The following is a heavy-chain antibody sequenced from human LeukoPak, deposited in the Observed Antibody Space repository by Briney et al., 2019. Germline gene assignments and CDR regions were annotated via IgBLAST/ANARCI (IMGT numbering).Heavy chain of an antibody. D-gene: IGHD4-17*01. CDR2: IIPILGIA. CDR3: ARETVTYDFDY. V-gene: IGHV1-69*04. Sequence: SVKVSCKASGGTFSSYAISWVRQAPGQGLEWMGRIIPILGIANYAQKFQGRVTMTTDTSTSTAYMELRSLRSDDTAVYYCARETVTYDFDYWGQGTLVTVSS. J-gene: IGHJ4*02. CDR1: GGTFSSYA.